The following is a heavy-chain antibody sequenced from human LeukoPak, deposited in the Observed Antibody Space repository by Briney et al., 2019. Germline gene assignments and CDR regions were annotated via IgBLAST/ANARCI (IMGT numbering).Heavy chain of an antibody. CDR2: IYYSGST. CDR3: ARGVRDGYNYYYYYMDV. Sequence: SETLSLTCTVSGGSISSYYWSWIRQPPGKGLEWIGYIYYSGSTTYNPSLKSRVTISVDTSKNQFSLKLSSVTAADTAVYYCARGVRDGYNYYYYYMDVWGKGTTVTVSS. J-gene: IGHJ6*03. D-gene: IGHD5-24*01. CDR1: GGSISSYY. V-gene: IGHV4-59*01.